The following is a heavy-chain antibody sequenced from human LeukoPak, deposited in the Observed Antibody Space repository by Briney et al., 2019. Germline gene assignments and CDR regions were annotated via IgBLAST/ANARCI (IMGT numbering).Heavy chain of an antibody. CDR1: GFTFNSYG. Sequence: HPGGSLRLSCAASGFTFNSYGMHWVRQAPGKGLEWVAVLSYDGSDKYYADSVKGRFTISRDNSKNTLYLQMNSLRPEDTAMYYCVKGGDYGDPLEAFDIWGQGTMVTVSS. V-gene: IGHV3-30*18. CDR2: LSYDGSDK. D-gene: IGHD4-17*01. J-gene: IGHJ3*02. CDR3: VKGGDYGDPLEAFDI.